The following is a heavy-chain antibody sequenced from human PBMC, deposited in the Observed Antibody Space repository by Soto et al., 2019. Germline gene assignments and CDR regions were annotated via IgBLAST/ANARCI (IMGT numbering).Heavy chain of an antibody. CDR2: ITGSGREG. CDR1: GFSFSTFA. V-gene: IGHV3-23*01. Sequence: LRLSCVASGFSFSTFAMSWVRQAPGKGLEWVSRITGSGREGYYADSVRGRFTISRDNSRNTLLLQINSLRDDDPAVYFCAKDLSEYDDFGDDWAPFYYWGRGTQVTVSS. J-gene: IGHJ4*02. D-gene: IGHD4-17*01. CDR3: AKDLSEYDDFGDDWAPFYY.